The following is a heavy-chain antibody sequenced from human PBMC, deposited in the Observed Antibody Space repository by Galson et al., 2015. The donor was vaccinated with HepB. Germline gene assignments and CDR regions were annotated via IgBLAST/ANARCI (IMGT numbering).Heavy chain of an antibody. CDR1: GYTFTSYG. Sequence: SVKVSCKASGYTFTSYGISWVRQAPGQGLEWMGWISAYNGNTNYAQKLQGRVTMTTDTSTSTAYMELRSLRSDDTAVYYCARENYDILTGYYSFDYWGQGTLVTVSS. V-gene: IGHV1-18*01. CDR2: ISAYNGNT. CDR3: ARENYDILTGYYSFDY. D-gene: IGHD3-9*01. J-gene: IGHJ4*02.